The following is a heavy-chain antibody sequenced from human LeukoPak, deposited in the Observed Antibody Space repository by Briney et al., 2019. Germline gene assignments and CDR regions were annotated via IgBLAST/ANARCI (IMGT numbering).Heavy chain of an antibody. J-gene: IGHJ4*02. CDR1: GFTFSSYA. CDR2: ISGSGGST. D-gene: IGHD3-16*01. V-gene: IGHV3-23*01. CDR3: AKGGYVFANFDY. Sequence: PGGSLRLSCAASGFTFSSYAMSWVRQAPGKGLEWVSVISGSGGSTYYAGSVKGRFTISRDNSKNTLYLQMNSLRAEDTAVYYCAKGGYVFANFDYWGQGTLVTVSS.